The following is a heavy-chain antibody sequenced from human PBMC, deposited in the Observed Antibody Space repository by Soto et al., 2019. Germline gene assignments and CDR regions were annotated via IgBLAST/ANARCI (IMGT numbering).Heavy chain of an antibody. V-gene: IGHV3-30*18. CDR2: ISYDGSNK. Sequence: GGSLRLSCAASGFTFSSYGMHWVRQAPGKGLEWVAVISYDGSNKYYADSVKGRFTISRDNSKNTLYLQMNSLRAEVTAVYYCAKDTTYYYDSSGYHYTPDAFDIWGQGTMVTV. CDR1: GFTFSSYG. D-gene: IGHD3-22*01. CDR3: AKDTTYYYDSSGYHYTPDAFDI. J-gene: IGHJ3*02.